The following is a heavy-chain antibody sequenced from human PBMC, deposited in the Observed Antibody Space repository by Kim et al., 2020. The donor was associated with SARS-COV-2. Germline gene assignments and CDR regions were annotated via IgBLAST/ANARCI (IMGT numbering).Heavy chain of an antibody. Sequence: SETLSLTCTVSGGSISSSSYYWGWIRQPPGKGLEWIGSIYYSGSTYYNPSLKSRVTISVDTSKNQFSLKLSSVTAADTAVYYCARLSMATVTSFDYWGQGTLVTVSS. CDR3: ARLSMATVTSFDY. CDR1: GGSISSSSYY. CDR2: IYYSGST. V-gene: IGHV4-39*01. J-gene: IGHJ4*02. D-gene: IGHD4-17*01.